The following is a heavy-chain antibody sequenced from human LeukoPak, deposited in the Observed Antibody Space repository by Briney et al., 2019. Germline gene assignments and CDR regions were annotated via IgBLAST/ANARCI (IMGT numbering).Heavy chain of an antibody. J-gene: IGHJ6*02. CDR3: ARSDDWLSSYYYYGMDV. V-gene: IGHV4-39*01. D-gene: IGHD3-9*01. CDR1: GGSISSSSYY. Sequence: SETLSLTCTVSGGSISSSSYYWGWIRQPPGKGLERIGSIYYSGSTYYNPSLKSRVTISVDTSKNQFSLKLSSVTAADTAVYYCARSDDWLSSYYYYGMDVWGQGTTVTVSS. CDR2: IYYSGST.